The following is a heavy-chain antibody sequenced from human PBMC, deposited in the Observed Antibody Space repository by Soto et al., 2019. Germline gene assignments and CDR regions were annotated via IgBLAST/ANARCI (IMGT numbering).Heavy chain of an antibody. CDR3: AKGGGSAARPIDY. J-gene: IGHJ4*02. Sequence: GGSLRLSCAASGFTVSSNYMSWVRQAPGKGLEWVSVIYSGGSTYYADSVKGRFTISRDNSKNTLYLQMNSLRDEDTAVYYCAKGGGSAARPIDYWGQGTLVTVSS. D-gene: IGHD6-6*01. CDR2: IYSGGST. V-gene: IGHV3-53*01. CDR1: GFTVSSNY.